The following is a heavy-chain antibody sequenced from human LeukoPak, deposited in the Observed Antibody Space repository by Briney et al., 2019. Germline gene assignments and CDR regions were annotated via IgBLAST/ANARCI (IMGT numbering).Heavy chain of an antibody. CDR1: GYTFTSYD. CDR3: AREHYDSSGYSSWGTDY. Sequence: GASVKVSCKASGYTFTSYDINWVRQATGQGLEWMGWMNPNSGNTGYAQKFQGRVTMTTDTSTSTAYMELRSLRSDDTAVYYCAREHYDSSGYSSWGTDYWGQGTLVTVSS. V-gene: IGHV1-8*02. J-gene: IGHJ4*02. D-gene: IGHD3-22*01. CDR2: MNPNSGNT.